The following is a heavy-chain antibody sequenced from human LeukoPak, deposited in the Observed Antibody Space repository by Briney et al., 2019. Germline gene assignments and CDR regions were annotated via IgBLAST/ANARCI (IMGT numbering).Heavy chain of an antibody. CDR2: IYYSGST. V-gene: IGHV4-59*01. D-gene: IGHD1-7*01. CDR3: ARVPGGGTAAN. J-gene: IGHJ3*01. CDR1: GGPIRSYY. Sequence: PSETLSLTCSVSGGPIRSYYWSWIRQPPGKGLEWIGYIYYSGSTNYNPSLKSRVTISVDMSKNQFSLRLSSVTTADTAVYYCARVPGGGTAANWGQGTMVTVSS.